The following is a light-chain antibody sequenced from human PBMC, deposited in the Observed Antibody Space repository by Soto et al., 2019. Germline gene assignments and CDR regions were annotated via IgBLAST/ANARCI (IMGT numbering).Light chain of an antibody. CDR3: QQAATFPLT. V-gene: IGKV1-9*01. J-gene: IGKJ4*01. CDR1: QDVSRS. Sequence: DTQLTQSPSFLSASVGDRVTITCRASQDVSRSVGWYQQKPGKAPKLLISAASTLHSGVPSRFSGSGSGTDFTLTISSLQPEDFATYYCQQAATFPLTFGGGTDVEI. CDR2: AAS.